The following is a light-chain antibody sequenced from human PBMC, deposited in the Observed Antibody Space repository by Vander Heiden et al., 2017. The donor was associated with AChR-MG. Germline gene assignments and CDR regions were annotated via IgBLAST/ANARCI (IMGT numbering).Light chain of an antibody. V-gene: IGKV1-12*01. CDR1: QGISSW. CDR3: QQSNSFPLT. CDR2: AAS. J-gene: IGKJ4*01. Sequence: DSQITPSPSSVSASAGDRVTLSCRASQGISSWLAWYQQKPGQAPKLLIYAASSLQSGVPSRFSGSGSGTDFTLTISSLQPEDFATYYCQQSNSFPLTFGGGTKVEIK.